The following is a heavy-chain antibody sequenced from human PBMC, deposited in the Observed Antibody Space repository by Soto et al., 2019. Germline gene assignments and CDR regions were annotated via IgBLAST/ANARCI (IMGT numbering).Heavy chain of an antibody. CDR3: ARGPHFAWTTYYFDY. J-gene: IGHJ4*02. CDR1: GLTFSTYG. V-gene: IGHV3-33*01. CDR2: IWYDGSNK. D-gene: IGHD4-17*01. Sequence: GGSLRLSRAASGLTFSTYGMHWVRQAPGKGLEWVAVIWYDGSNKYYADSVKGRFTISRDNSKNTLYLQMNSLRAEDTAVYYCARGPHFAWTTYYFDYWGQGTLVTVSS.